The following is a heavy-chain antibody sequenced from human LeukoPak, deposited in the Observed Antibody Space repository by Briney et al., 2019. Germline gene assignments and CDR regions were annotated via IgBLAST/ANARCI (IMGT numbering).Heavy chain of an antibody. J-gene: IGHJ4*02. Sequence: SETLSLTCAVSGYSISSGYYWGWIRQPPGKGLEWIGSIYHSGSTYYNPSLKSRGTISVDTSKNQFSLKLSSVTAAVTAVYYCARIGGFCGFGELCLDYWGQGTLVTVSS. V-gene: IGHV4-38-2*01. CDR1: GYSISSGYY. CDR2: IYHSGST. D-gene: IGHD3-10*01. CDR3: ARIGGFCGFGELCLDY.